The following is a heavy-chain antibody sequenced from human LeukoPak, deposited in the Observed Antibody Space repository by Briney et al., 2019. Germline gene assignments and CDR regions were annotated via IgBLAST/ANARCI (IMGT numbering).Heavy chain of an antibody. CDR3: ARDLSGVTGYTYGRGIDY. CDR2: ISYDGSDK. CDR1: EFTFSNYT. Sequence: GGSLRLSCAASEFTFSNYTMHWVRQAPGKGLEWVAVISYDGSDKYYADSVKGRFTISRDNAKNSLYLQMNSLRAEDTAVYYCARDLSGVTGYTYGRGIDYWGQGTLVTVSS. J-gene: IGHJ4*02. D-gene: IGHD5-18*01. V-gene: IGHV3-30*04.